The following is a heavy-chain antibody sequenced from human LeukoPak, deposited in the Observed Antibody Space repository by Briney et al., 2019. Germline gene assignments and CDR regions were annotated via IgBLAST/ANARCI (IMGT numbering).Heavy chain of an antibody. CDR3: ARDKRNYYGSDY. D-gene: IGHD3-10*01. CDR1: GFTFSSNW. CDR2: INPDGSRT. Sequence: GGSLRLSCAASGFTFSSNWMHWVRQGPGKGLVWVSRINPDGSRTDYAESVKGRFTISRDNAKNTLSLEMNSLGDEDTAVYYCARDKRNYYGSDYWGLGTLVTVSS. J-gene: IGHJ4*02. V-gene: IGHV3-74*01.